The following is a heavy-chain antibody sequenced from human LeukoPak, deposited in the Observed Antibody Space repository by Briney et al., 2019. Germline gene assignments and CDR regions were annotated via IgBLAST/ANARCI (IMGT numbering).Heavy chain of an antibody. CDR3: ARARYGGNYYFDY. D-gene: IGHD4-23*01. J-gene: IGHJ4*02. CDR2: INSDGSST. Sequence: GGSLRLSCAASGFTFSSYWMYWVRKAPGKGLVWVSRINSDGSSTSYADSVKGRFTISRDNAKNTLYLQMNSLRAEDTAVYYCARARYGGNYYFDYWGQGTLVTVSS. V-gene: IGHV3-74*01. CDR1: GFTFSSYW.